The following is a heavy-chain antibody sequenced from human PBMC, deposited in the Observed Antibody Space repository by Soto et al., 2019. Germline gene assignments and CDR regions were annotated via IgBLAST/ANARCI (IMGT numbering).Heavy chain of an antibody. V-gene: IGHV3-30*03. CDR1: GFTFSSYG. J-gene: IGHJ4*02. D-gene: IGHD3-10*01. CDR3: ARGDYYGPRDY. Sequence: QVQLVESGGGVVQPGRSLRLSCAASGFTFSSYGMHWVRQAPGKGLEWVAVISYDGSNKYYADSVKGRFTISRDNSKNTLYLQMNSLRAEDTAVYYCARGDYYGPRDYWGQGTLVTVSS. CDR2: ISYDGSNK.